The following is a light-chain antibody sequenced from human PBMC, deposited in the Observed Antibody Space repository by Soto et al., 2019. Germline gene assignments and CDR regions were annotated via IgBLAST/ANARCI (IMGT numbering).Light chain of an antibody. J-gene: IGLJ1*01. CDR2: DDN. CDR3: GSWDSSLSAYV. CDR1: SSNIGGNS. Sequence: QSVLTQPASVTAAPGQKVSISCYGSSSNIGGNSVSWYQQLPGTAPKLLIYDDNKRPSGIPDRFSGSKSGTSATLGITGFQTGDEADYYCGSWDSSLSAYVFGTGNKVTVL. V-gene: IGLV1-51*01.